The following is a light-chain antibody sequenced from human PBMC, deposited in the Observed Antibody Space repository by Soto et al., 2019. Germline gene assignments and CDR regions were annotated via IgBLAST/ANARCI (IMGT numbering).Light chain of an antibody. CDR3: QQYGTSPT. J-gene: IGKJ1*01. Sequence: EIVLTQSPGTLSLSPGERATLSCRASQSVSSNYIAWYQQKPGQAPTLLIYGASSRATGIPDRFSSSGSGTDFTLTISRLEPEDFAVYYCQQYGTSPTFGQGTKVEIK. V-gene: IGKV3-20*01. CDR1: QSVSSNY. CDR2: GAS.